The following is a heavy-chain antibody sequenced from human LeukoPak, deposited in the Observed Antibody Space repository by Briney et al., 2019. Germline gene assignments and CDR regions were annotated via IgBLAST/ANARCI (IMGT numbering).Heavy chain of an antibody. Sequence: GASVKVSCKAYGYTFTSHDINWVRQATGQGLEWMGWMNPNSGVTGYAQKFQGRVIMTKNTSISTAYLELSSLRPEDTAVYYCARGNYDGYYFDYWGQGTLVTVSS. CDR2: MNPNSGVT. CDR3: ARGNYDGYYFDY. CDR1: GYTFTSHD. V-gene: IGHV1-8*01. D-gene: IGHD4-23*01. J-gene: IGHJ4*02.